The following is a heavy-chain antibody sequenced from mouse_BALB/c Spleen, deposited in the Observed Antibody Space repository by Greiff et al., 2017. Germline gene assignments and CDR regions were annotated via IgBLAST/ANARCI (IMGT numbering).Heavy chain of an antibody. CDR3: ARGNYASWFAY. CDR1: GFTFSDYY. Sequence: DVHLVESGGGLVKPGGSLKLSCAASGFTFSDYYMYWVRQTPEKRLEWVATISDGGSYTYYPDSVKGRFTISRDNAKNNLYLQMSSLKSEDTAMYYCARGNYASWFAYWGQGTLVTVSA. D-gene: IGHD2-1*01. J-gene: IGHJ3*01. CDR2: ISDGGSYT. V-gene: IGHV5-4*02.